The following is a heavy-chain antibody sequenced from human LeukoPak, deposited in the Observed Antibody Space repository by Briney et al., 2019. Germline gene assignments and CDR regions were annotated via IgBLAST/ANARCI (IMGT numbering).Heavy chain of an antibody. CDR3: AKDSGYSSGWYINWFDP. D-gene: IGHD6-19*01. Sequence: GGSLRLSCAASGFTFSSYAMSWVRQAPGKGLEWVSAISGSGGSTCYADSVKGRFTISRDNSKNTLYLQMNSLRAEDTAVYYCAKDSGYSSGWYINWFDPWGQGTLVTVSS. CDR1: GFTFSSYA. J-gene: IGHJ5*02. CDR2: ISGSGGST. V-gene: IGHV3-23*01.